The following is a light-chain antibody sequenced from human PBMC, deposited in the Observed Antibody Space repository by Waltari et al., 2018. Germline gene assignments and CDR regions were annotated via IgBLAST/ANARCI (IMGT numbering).Light chain of an antibody. Sequence: QSVLTQPPSMSGAPGQKVTIPCTGGSSNFGAGYDVHWYQQFPGPAPNLLIFGNTNRPAGVPGRFSGSRSGTSASLAIAGLQSEDEAVYYCQSFDSSLSASVFGGGTKLTVL. J-gene: IGLJ3*02. CDR2: GNT. V-gene: IGLV1-40*01. CDR3: QSFDSSLSASV. CDR1: SSNFGAGYD.